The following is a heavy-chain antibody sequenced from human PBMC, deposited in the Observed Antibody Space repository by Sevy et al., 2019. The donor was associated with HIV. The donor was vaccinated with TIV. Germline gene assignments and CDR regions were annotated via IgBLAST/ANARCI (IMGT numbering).Heavy chain of an antibody. V-gene: IGHV1-8*02. CDR2: INPNSGNT. J-gene: IGHJ3*02. Sequence: ASVKVSCKASGYMFTNYDIHWVRQATGQGLEWLGWINPNSGNTAYAQKFQGRVTMTRNTSLSTAYLELSSLRSDDTAVYYCARVWEERWLQPDDAFDIWGQGTMVTVSS. D-gene: IGHD5-12*01. CDR3: ARVWEERWLQPDDAFDI. CDR1: GYMFTNYD.